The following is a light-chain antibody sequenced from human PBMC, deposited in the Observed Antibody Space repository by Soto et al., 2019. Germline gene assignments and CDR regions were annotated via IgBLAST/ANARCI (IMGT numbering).Light chain of an antibody. CDR1: SSNIGAGYD. J-gene: IGLJ1*01. CDR2: GNS. CDR3: QSYDSSLSVPLV. V-gene: IGLV1-40*01. Sequence: QSVLTQPPSVSGAPGRRVTISCTGSSSNIGAGYDVHWYQQLPGTAPKLLIYGNSNRPSGVPDRFSGSKSGTSASLAITGLQAEDEADYYCQSYDSSLSVPLVFGTGTKVTVL.